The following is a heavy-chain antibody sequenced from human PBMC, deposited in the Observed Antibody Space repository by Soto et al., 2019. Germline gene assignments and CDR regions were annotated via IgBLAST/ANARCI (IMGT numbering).Heavy chain of an antibody. J-gene: IGHJ5*02. CDR1: GFTFRTYA. D-gene: IGHD1-26*01. CDR3: AKDGWELLRGFDP. CDR2: ISGSGGST. V-gene: IGHV3-23*01. Sequence: EVQLLESGGGLVQPGGSLRLSCAASGFTFRTYAMTWVRQAPGKGLEWVSTISGSGGSTYYADSVKGRFTISRDNSKNTLYLPMNSLGAEDTAVYYCAKDGWELLRGFDPWGQGTLVTVSS.